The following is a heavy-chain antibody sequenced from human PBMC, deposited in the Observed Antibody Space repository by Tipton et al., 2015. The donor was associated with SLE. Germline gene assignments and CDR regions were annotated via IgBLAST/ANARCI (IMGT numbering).Heavy chain of an antibody. CDR2: IYHSGST. D-gene: IGHD3-10*01. V-gene: IGHV4-38-2*02. CDR1: GYSISSGYY. J-gene: IGHJ4*02. CDR3: ARDGLLWFGESYYFDY. Sequence: LRLSCTVSGYSISSGYYWGWIRQPPGKGLEWIGSIYHSGSTYYNPSLKSRVTISVDTSKNQFSLKLSSVTAADTAAYYCARDGLLWFGESYYFDYWGQGTLVTVSS.